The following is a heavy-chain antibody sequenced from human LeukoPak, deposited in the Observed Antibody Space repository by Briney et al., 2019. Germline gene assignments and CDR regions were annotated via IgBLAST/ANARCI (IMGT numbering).Heavy chain of an antibody. CDR3: ARDRFDDRSGYYYHYYYYMDV. J-gene: IGHJ6*03. CDR1: GASISSGSNY. D-gene: IGHD3-22*01. V-gene: IGHV4-39*07. Sequence: PSETLSLTCNVSGASISSGSNYWGWIRQSPGKTLEWIGSIYSSGSTYYNPSLKSRVIILIDTSKNHFSLTLSSVTAADTAMYYCARDRFDDRSGYYYHYYYYMDVWGKGTTVTVSS. CDR2: IYSSGST.